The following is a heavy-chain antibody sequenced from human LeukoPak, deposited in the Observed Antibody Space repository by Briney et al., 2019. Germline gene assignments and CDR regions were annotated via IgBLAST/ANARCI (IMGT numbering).Heavy chain of an antibody. CDR3: SRSNSLDY. V-gene: IGHV3-49*04. Sequence: PGGSLRLSCTASGFTFGDYTMNWVRQAPGKGLEWVGLIRTKTSGGTAEYAASVKGRFTISRDDSKSIAYLQVNSLITEDTAVYYCSRSNSLDYWGQGTLVTVSS. CDR1: GFTFGDYT. J-gene: IGHJ4*02. D-gene: IGHD4-11*01. CDR2: IRTKTSGGTA.